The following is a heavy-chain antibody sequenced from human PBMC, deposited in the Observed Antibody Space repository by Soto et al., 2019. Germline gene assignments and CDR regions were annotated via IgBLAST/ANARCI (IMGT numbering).Heavy chain of an antibody. D-gene: IGHD2-15*01. J-gene: IGHJ4*02. V-gene: IGHV4-59*01. Sequence: QVQLQESGPGLVKPSETLSLTCTVSGGSTHSYYWAWIRQPPGKGLEWMGYVYYNGDTNYNTSLKSRVTISVDASKNQFSLKLTSVTPADTAVYYCARGHGHGGSSFDFWGQGTLVTVSS. CDR2: VYYNGDT. CDR1: GGSTHSYY. CDR3: ARGHGHGGSSFDF.